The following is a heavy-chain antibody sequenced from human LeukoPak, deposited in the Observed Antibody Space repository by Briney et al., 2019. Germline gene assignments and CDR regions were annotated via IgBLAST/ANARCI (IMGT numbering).Heavy chain of an antibody. V-gene: IGHV1-69*05. D-gene: IGHD1-26*01. CDR2: IIPIFGTA. J-gene: IGHJ6*03. Sequence: ASVKVSCKASGYTFTSYGISWVRQAPGQGLEWMGGIIPIFGTANYAQKFQGRVTITTDESTSTAYMELSSLRSEDTAVYYCARGRLGFGGSYYMDVWGKGTTVTVSS. CDR3: ARGRLGFGGSYYMDV. CDR1: GYTFTSYG.